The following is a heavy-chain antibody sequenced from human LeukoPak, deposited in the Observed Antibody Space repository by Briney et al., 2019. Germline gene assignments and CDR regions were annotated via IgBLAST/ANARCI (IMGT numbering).Heavy chain of an antibody. CDR2: ISGSGGGT. D-gene: IGHD6-19*01. V-gene: IGHV3-23*01. CDR1: GFTFSSYA. Sequence: GGSLRLSCAASGFTFSSYAMSWVRQAPGKGLEWASAISGSGGGTYYADSVKGRFTISRDNSKNTLYLQMNSLRAEDTAVYYCATGRYSSGSRIYYFDYWGQGTLVTVSS. CDR3: ATGRYSSGSRIYYFDY. J-gene: IGHJ4*02.